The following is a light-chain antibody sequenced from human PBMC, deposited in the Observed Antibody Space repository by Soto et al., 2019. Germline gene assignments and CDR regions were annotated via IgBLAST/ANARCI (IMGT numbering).Light chain of an antibody. Sequence: ELVLTQSPGTLSLSPGERATVSCRASQTISRNYLVWYQKKPGQAPRLLIYGASTRATGIPDRFTGSGSGTDFTLTITRLEPEDFAVFFCQQYGTSEIIFGQGTRLEIK. CDR1: QTISRNY. CDR2: GAS. V-gene: IGKV3-20*01. CDR3: QQYGTSEII. J-gene: IGKJ5*01.